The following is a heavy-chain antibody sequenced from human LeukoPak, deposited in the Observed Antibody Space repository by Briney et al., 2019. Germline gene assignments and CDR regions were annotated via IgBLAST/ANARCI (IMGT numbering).Heavy chain of an antibody. Sequence: GASVKVSCKASGGTFSSYAISWVRQAPGQGLEWMGGIIPIFGTANYAQKFQGRVTITADESTSTAYMELSSLRSEDTAVYYCARDRDSRGWYSWTDGGLDYWGQGTLVTVSS. J-gene: IGHJ4*02. CDR1: GGTFSSYA. CDR2: IIPIFGTA. CDR3: ARDRDSRGWYSWTDGGLDY. D-gene: IGHD6-19*01. V-gene: IGHV1-69*13.